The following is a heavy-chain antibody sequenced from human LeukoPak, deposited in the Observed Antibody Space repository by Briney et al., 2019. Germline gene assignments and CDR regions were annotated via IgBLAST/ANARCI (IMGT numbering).Heavy chain of an antibody. Sequence: ASVKVSCKASGGTFSSHAISWVRQAPGQGLEWMGGIIPIFGTANYAQKFQGRVTITADESTSTAYMELSSLRSEDTAVYYCARHLGDTDYWGQGTLVTVSS. V-gene: IGHV1-69*13. CDR3: ARHLGDTDY. CDR1: GGTFSSHA. D-gene: IGHD1-26*01. CDR2: IIPIFGTA. J-gene: IGHJ4*02.